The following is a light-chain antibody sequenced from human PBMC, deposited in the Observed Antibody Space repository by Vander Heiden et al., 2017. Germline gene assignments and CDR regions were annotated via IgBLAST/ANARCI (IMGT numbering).Light chain of an antibody. Sequence: EIVMTQSPPSLSVSPGESASLSCRASPSVSTNLAWYQQKPGQAPRLLNYGASTRASGIPARFSGSGSGTEFTLTISSLQSEDCAVYYWQRYNNWPAFGQGTKVEIK. CDR1: PSVSTN. CDR3: QRYNNWPA. CDR2: GAS. J-gene: IGKJ1*01. V-gene: IGKV3-15*01.